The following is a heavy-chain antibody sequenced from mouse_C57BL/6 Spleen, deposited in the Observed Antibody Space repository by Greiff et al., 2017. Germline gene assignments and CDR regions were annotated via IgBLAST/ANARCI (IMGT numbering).Heavy chain of an antibody. CDR2: IYPGSGNT. J-gene: IGHJ2*01. CDR3: ARCGDYYGKPFYFDY. Sequence: QVQLQQSGPELVKPGASVKISCKASGYSFTSYYIHWVKQRPGQGLEWIGWIYPGSGNTKYNEKFKGKATLTADTSSSTAYMQLSSLTSEDSAVYYCARCGDYYGKPFYFDYWGQGTTLTVSS. CDR1: GYSFTSYY. V-gene: IGHV1-66*01. D-gene: IGHD1-1*01.